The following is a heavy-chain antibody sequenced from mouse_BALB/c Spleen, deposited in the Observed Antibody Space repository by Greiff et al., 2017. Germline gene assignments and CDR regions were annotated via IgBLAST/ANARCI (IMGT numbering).Heavy chain of an antibody. CDR1: GYSFTSGYS. J-gene: IGHJ1*01. CDR3: ARSDYDWYFDV. V-gene: IGHV3-1*02. Sequence: EVKLQESGPDLVKPSQSLSLTCTVSGYSFTSGYSWCWLRQSPGNQLEWVGFIHYSGSTNYNPSLKSRIPITRDTSKNQFFLQLNSVTTEDTATYYCARSDYDWYFDVWGAGTTVTVSS. D-gene: IGHD1-1*02. CDR2: IHYSGST.